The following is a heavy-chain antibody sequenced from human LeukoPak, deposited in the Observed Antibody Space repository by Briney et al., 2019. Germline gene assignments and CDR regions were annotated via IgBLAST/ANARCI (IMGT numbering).Heavy chain of an antibody. D-gene: IGHD3-22*01. V-gene: IGHV4-59*01. CDR2: VSYSGST. J-gene: IGHJ4*02. Sequence: PSETLSLTCTVSGGSLGSYYWIWIRQPPGKGLEWIGYVSYSGSTNYNPSLKSRVTMSVDKSKNQFSLKLSSVTAADTAVYFCARATSGYYFDFWDQGTLVIVSS. CDR1: GGSLGSYY. CDR3: ARATSGYYFDF.